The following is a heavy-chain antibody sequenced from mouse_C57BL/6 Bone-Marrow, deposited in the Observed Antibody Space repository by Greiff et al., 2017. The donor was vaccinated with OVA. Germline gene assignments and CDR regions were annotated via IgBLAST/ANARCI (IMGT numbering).Heavy chain of an antibody. CDR2: SYPGSGST. D-gene: IGHD2-1*01. CDR1: GYTFTSYW. J-gene: IGHJ4*01. V-gene: IGHV1-55*01. Sequence: QVQLQQPGAELVKPGASVKMSCKASGYTFTSYWITWVKQRPGQGLEWIGDSYPGSGSTNYNEKFKSKATLTVDTSSSTAYMQLSSLTSEDSAVYYCARNYRYYAMDYWCQGTSVTVSS. CDR3: ARNYRYYAMDY.